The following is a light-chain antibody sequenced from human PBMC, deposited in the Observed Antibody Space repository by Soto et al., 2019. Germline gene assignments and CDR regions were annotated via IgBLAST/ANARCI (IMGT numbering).Light chain of an antibody. J-gene: IGKJ4*01. CDR1: QSIRTY. V-gene: IGKV1-39*01. CDR2: AAS. CDR3: QHSDGTPPLT. Sequence: DIQLTQSPSSLSASVGDRVTITCRASQSIRTYLNWYQQKPGKPPKLLIYAASYSQSGVPSRFSGSGSGTDFTLTISSLQPEDFATYYCQHSDGTPPLTFGGGTKLEI.